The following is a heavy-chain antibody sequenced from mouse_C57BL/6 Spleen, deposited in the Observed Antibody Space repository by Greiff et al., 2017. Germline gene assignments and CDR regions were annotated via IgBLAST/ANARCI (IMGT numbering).Heavy chain of an antibody. CDR3: ARSVYDYDERDFDY. Sequence: QVHVKQSGPELVKPGASVKISCKASGYTFTDYYINWVKQRPGQGLEWIGWIFPGSGSTYYNEQFKGKATLTVDKSSSTAYMLLSSLTSEDSAVYFCARSVYDYDERDFDYWGQGTTLTVSS. D-gene: IGHD2-4*01. J-gene: IGHJ2*01. CDR2: IFPGSGST. CDR1: GYTFTDYY. V-gene: IGHV1-75*01.